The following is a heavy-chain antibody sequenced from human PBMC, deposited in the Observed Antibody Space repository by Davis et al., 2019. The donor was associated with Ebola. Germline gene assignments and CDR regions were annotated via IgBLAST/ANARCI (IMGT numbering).Heavy chain of an antibody. V-gene: IGHV4-34*01. J-gene: IGHJ5*02. CDR3: AREYNWNYGWFDP. Sequence: MPSETLSLTCAVYGGSFSGYYWSWIRQPPGKGLEWIGEINHSGSTYYNPSLKTRVTISVDTSKNQFSLKLSSVTAADTAVYYCAREYNWNYGWFDPWGQGTLVTVSS. CDR1: GGSFSGYY. CDR2: INHSGST. D-gene: IGHD1-7*01.